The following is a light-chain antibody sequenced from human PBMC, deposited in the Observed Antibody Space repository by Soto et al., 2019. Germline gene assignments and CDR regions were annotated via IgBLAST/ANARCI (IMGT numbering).Light chain of an antibody. CDR2: AAS. Sequence: DIQLTQSPSFLSASVGDRVTITCRASQAISSSLAWYQHNPGKAPKLLIYAASTLQNGVPSSFSGSGSGTEFAITIRNLQPEDFATYYCQHLNDYRYTFGQGTKVEIK. J-gene: IGKJ2*01. CDR1: QAISSS. CDR3: QHLNDYRYT. V-gene: IGKV1-9*01.